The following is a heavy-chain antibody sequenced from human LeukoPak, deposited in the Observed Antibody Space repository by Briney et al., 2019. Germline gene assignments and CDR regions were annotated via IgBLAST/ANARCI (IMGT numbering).Heavy chain of an antibody. D-gene: IGHD1-26*01. Sequence: GASVKVSCKASGYTFTSYDINWVRQATGQGLEWMGWMNPNSGNTGYAQKFQGRATMTRNTSISTAYMELSSLRSEDTAVYYCARGVGATPYYYYYMDVWGKGTTVTVSS. CDR3: ARGVGATPYYYYYMDV. CDR2: MNPNSGNT. CDR1: GYTFTSYD. J-gene: IGHJ6*03. V-gene: IGHV1-8*01.